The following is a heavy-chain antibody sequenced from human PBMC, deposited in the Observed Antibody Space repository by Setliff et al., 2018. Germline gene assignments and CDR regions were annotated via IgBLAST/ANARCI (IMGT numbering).Heavy chain of an antibody. Sequence: SETLSLTCTASGASISSYYWSWVRQSPGKGLEWIGYIYYSGSTNYNPSLKSRVTMSIDTSKNQFSLKLNSVTAADMAVYYCAREQWLDPPGYYYMDVWAKGTTVTVSS. CDR1: GASISSYY. V-gene: IGHV4-59*12. J-gene: IGHJ6*03. CDR2: IYYSGST. CDR3: AREQWLDPPGYYYMDV. D-gene: IGHD6-19*01.